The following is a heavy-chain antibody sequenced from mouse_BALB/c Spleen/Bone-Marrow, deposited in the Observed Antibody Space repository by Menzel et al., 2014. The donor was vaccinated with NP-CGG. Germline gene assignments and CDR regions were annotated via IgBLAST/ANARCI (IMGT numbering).Heavy chain of an antibody. CDR2: INPSSGYT. D-gene: IGHD2-1*01. J-gene: IGHJ3*01. CDR3: ARSNGNYVLAY. V-gene: IGHV1-4*01. Sequence: QVQLQQSWAELARPGASVKMSCKASGYTFTSYTMHWVKQRPGQGLEWIGYINPSSGYTNYNQKFKDKATLTADKSSSTAYMQLSGLTSEDSAVYYCARSNGNYVLAYWGQGTLVTVSA. CDR1: GYTFTSYT.